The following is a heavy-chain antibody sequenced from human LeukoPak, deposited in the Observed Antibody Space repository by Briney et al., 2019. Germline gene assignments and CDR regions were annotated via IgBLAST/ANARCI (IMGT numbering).Heavy chain of an antibody. J-gene: IGHJ6*03. D-gene: IGHD3-10*01. CDR1: GYAFTSYY. V-gene: IGHV1-46*01. CDR2: INPSGGST. Sequence: ASVKVSCKASGYAFTSYYMHWVRQAPGQGLEWMGIINPSGGSTSYAQKFQGRVTMTRDTSTSTVYMELSSLRSEDTAVYYCARAPYGSGSHYYYMDVWGKGTTVTVSS. CDR3: ARAPYGSGSHYYYMDV.